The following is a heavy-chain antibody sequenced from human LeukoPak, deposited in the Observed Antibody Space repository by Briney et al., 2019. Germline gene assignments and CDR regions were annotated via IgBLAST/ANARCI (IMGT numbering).Heavy chain of an antibody. J-gene: IGHJ4*02. V-gene: IGHV3-11*06. D-gene: IGHD6-13*01. Sequence: GGSLRLSCAASGFSISDYYMSWVRQAPGKGLEWLSYISGSSNYINYADSVKGRFTISRDNAKNSLYLQMDSLRAEDTAVYYCARVGSGIADFDYWGQGTLVTVSS. CDR1: GFSISDYY. CDR2: ISGSSNYI. CDR3: ARVGSGIADFDY.